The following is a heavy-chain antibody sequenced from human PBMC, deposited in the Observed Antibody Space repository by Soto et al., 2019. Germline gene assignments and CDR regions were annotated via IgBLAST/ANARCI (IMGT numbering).Heavy chain of an antibody. D-gene: IGHD1-7*01. V-gene: IGHV3-23*01. J-gene: IGHJ4*02. Sequence: EVQLLESGGGLVQPGGSLRLSCAASGFTFSSYGMTWVRQAPGKGLEWVSFSSATGAGTYYADSVKGRFTISRDNSKNTLYLQMTSLRADDPVVYYCAKDRRAGGNYGFYSDFWGQGALVIVSS. CDR1: GFTFSSYG. CDR2: SSATGAGT. CDR3: AKDRRAGGNYGFYSDF.